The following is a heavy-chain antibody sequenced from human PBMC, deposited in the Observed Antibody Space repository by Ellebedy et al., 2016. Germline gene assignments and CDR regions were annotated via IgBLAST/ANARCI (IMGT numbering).Heavy chain of an antibody. V-gene: IGHV3-7*03. J-gene: IGHJ4*02. D-gene: IGHD3-16*01. CDR3: ERALMGGKSY. Sequence: GGSLRLSXAASGFTFSNYWMSWVRQAPGKGLEWVANIKEDGSEKHYVDSVKGRFTISRDNAKNLLYLQMNSLRGEDTGVYYCERALMGGKSYWGQGTLGTVSS. CDR1: GFTFSNYW. CDR2: IKEDGSEK.